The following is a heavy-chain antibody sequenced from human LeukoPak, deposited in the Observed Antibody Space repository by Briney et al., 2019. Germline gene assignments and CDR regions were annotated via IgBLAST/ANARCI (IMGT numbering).Heavy chain of an antibody. V-gene: IGHV3-49*04. CDR1: GFTFGDYA. CDR2: IRSKAYGGTT. J-gene: IGHJ3*02. CDR3: TRDSSGPDAFDI. D-gene: IGHD6-19*01. Sequence: GGSLRLSCTASGFTFGDYAMSWVRQAPGKGLEWVGFIRSKAYGGTTEYAASVKGRFTISRDDSKSIAYLQMNSLKTEDTAVYYCTRDSSGPDAFDIWGQGTMVTVSS.